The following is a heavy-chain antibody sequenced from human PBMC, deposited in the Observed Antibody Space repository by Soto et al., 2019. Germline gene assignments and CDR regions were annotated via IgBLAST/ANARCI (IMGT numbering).Heavy chain of an antibody. J-gene: IGHJ6*02. V-gene: IGHV4-61*01. CDR3: ARDGYYYYGMDV. Sequence: PSETLSLTCTVSGGSVSSGSYYWSWIRQPPGKGLEWIGYIYYSGSTNYNPSLKSRVTISVDTSKNQFSLKLSSVTAADTAVYYCARDGYYYYGMDVWGQGTTVTVSS. CDR2: IYYSGST. CDR1: GGSVSSGSYY.